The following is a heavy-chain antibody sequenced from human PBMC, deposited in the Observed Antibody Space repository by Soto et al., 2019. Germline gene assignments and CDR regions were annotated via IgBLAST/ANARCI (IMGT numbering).Heavy chain of an antibody. CDR2: IRSKADNYAT. D-gene: IGHD1-26*01. J-gene: IGHJ6*02. Sequence: EVQLVESGGGLVQPGGSLKLSCAVSGFTFSVSAIHWVRQASGKGLEWVGRIRSKADNYATAYGASVKGRFSISRVDSKNTAYLQMSSLNTEDTAVYYCARLAEWEYYDGMDVWGQGTTVTVSS. CDR3: ARLAEWEYYDGMDV. CDR1: GFTFSVSA. V-gene: IGHV3-73*02.